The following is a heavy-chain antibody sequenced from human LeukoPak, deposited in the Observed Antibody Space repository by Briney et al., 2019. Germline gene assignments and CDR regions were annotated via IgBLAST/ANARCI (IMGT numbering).Heavy chain of an antibody. CDR1: GGSFSGYY. V-gene: IGHV4-34*01. CDR2: INHSGST. Sequence: PSETLSLTCAVYGGSFSGYYWSWIRQPPGKGLEWIGEINHSGSTNYNPSLKSRVTISVDTSKNQFSLKLSSVTAADTAVYYCARHRVSRGVRGVITPTYFDYWGQGTLVTVSS. CDR3: ARHRVSRGVRGVITPTYFDY. D-gene: IGHD3-10*01. J-gene: IGHJ4*02.